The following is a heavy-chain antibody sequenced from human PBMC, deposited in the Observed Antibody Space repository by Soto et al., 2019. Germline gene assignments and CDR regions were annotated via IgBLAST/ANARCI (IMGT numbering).Heavy chain of an antibody. Sequence: QVQLVQSGAEVKETGSSEKVSCKSSGYIFKNYAVTWLRQAPGQGLEWMGGIIPVFGTPDYSQKFRGRVTITADESTSTFYMELRSLTSEDTAVYYCARHLYDYVWGSYRHWGQGTLVTVSS. CDR1: GYIFKNYA. CDR3: ARHLYDYVWGSYRH. J-gene: IGHJ4*02. V-gene: IGHV1-69*01. D-gene: IGHD3-16*02. CDR2: IIPVFGTP.